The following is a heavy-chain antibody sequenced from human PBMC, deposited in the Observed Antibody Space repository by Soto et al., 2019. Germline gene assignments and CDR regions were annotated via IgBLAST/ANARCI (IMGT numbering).Heavy chain of an antibody. Sequence: GGSLRLSCAASGFTFSSYGMHWVRQAPGKGLEWVAVISYDGSNKYYADSVKGRFTISRDNSKNTLYLQMNSLRAEDTAVYYCAKDRASSSWYGVFDYWGQGTLVTVSS. CDR1: GFTFSSYG. CDR2: ISYDGSNK. V-gene: IGHV3-30*18. CDR3: AKDRASSSWYGVFDY. D-gene: IGHD6-13*01. J-gene: IGHJ4*02.